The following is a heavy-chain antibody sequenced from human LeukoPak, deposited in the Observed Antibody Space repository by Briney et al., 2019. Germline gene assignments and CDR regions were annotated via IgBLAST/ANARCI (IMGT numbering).Heavy chain of an antibody. V-gene: IGHV3-23*01. CDR2: ISGSGGST. J-gene: IGHJ4*02. D-gene: IGHD1-1*01. CDR1: AFTFSSYA. Sequence: TGGSLRLSCAASAFTFSSYAMSWVRQAPGKGLEWVSAISGSGGSTYYADSVKGRFTISRDNSKNTLYLQMNSLRAEDTAVYYCAKDPHNWAHRSVFDYWGQRTLVTVSS. CDR3: AKDPHNWAHRSVFDY.